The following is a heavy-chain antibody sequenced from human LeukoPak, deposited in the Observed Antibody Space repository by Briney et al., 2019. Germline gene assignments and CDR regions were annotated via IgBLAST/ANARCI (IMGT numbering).Heavy chain of an antibody. CDR2: INSDGGST. CDR3: ARRIQGKAPYYFDY. Sequence: GGSLRLSCTASGFTFSSYWMHWVRQAPGKGLVWVSRINSDGGSTSYADSVKGRFTISRDNAKNTLYLQMNSLRAEDTAVYYCARRIQGKAPYYFDYWGQGTLVTVSS. D-gene: IGHD2-15*01. V-gene: IGHV3-74*01. CDR1: GFTFSSYW. J-gene: IGHJ4*02.